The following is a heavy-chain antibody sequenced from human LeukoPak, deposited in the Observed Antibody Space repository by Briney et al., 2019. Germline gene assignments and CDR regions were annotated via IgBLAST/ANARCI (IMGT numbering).Heavy chain of an antibody. Sequence: GGSLRLSCAASGFTFSSYWMNWVRQAPGKGLVWVSRIASDGSSTTYADSVKGRFTISRDNAKNTLYLQMNSLRAEDTAVYYCARDNYGAYDYWGQGTLVTVSS. D-gene: IGHD4-17*01. CDR3: ARDNYGAYDY. CDR2: IASDGSST. CDR1: GFTFSSYW. J-gene: IGHJ4*02. V-gene: IGHV3-74*01.